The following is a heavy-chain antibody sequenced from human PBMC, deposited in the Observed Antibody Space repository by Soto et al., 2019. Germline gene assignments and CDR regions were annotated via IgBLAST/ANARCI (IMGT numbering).Heavy chain of an antibody. Sequence: QVQLVESGGGVVQPGRSLRLSCTDSGFTFSNYAIHWVRQAPGKGLEWVALISYDGRDEYYADSVKGRFTISRDNSKNTLYLQMNSLRAEDKGMFYCARDSRTDGYKYDYFDYWGQGTLVTVSS. J-gene: IGHJ4*02. V-gene: IGHV3-30*04. CDR1: GFTFSNYA. D-gene: IGHD5-12*01. CDR2: ISYDGRDE. CDR3: ARDSRTDGYKYDYFDY.